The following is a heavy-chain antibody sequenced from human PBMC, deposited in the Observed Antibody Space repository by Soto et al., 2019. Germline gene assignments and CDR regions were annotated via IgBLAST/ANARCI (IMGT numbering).Heavy chain of an antibody. CDR2: IYYSGST. CDR1: GGSISSYY. V-gene: IGHV4-59*08. Sequence: SETLSLTCTVSGGSISSYYWSWIRQPPGKGLEWIGYIYYSGSTNYNPSLKSRVTISVDTSKNQFSLKLSSVTAADTAVYYCARHDEGYCTNGVCSPFDYWGQGTLVTVSS. D-gene: IGHD2-8*01. CDR3: ARHDEGYCTNGVCSPFDY. J-gene: IGHJ4*02.